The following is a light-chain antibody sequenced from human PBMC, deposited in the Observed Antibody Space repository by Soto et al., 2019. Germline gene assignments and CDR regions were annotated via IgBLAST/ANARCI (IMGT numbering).Light chain of an antibody. CDR1: SSNIGADYD. V-gene: IGLV1-40*01. J-gene: IGLJ2*01. CDR3: QSYDSSLSGWV. CDR2: GNS. Sequence: QSVLTQPPSVSGAPGQRVTISCTGSSSNIGADYDVHGYQQLPGTAPKLLIYGNSNRPSGVPDRFSGSKSGTSASLAITGLQAEDEADYYCQSYDSSLSGWVFGGGTKLTVL.